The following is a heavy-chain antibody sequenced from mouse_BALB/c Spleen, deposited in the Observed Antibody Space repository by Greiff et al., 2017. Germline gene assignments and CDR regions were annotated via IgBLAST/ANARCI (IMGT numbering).Heavy chain of an antibody. CDR2: IDPENGDT. V-gene: IGHV14-4*02. J-gene: IGHJ4*01. D-gene: IGHD2-3*01. CDR3: NASDGYNPYAVDD. Sequence: EVQLQQSGAELVRSGASVKLSCTASGFNIKDYYMHWVKQRPEQGLEWSGWIDPENGDTEYAPKFQGKATMTADTSSNTAYLQRSSLTSEDTAVYYCNASDGYNPYAVDDWGEGSSVTV. CDR1: GFNIKDYY.